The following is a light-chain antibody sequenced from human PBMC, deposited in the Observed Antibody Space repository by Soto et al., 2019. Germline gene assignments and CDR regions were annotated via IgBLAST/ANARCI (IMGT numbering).Light chain of an antibody. Sequence: QSVLTQPASVSGSPGQSITISCTGPSYDVGGYNFVPWYQQHPGKPPKLMIYEVSHRPPGVSNRFSGSKSGNTASLTISGLQAEDEADYYCSSYTSGSTLVVFGGGTKLTVL. CDR1: SYDVGGYNF. CDR2: EVS. CDR3: SSYTSGSTLVV. J-gene: IGLJ2*01. V-gene: IGLV2-14*01.